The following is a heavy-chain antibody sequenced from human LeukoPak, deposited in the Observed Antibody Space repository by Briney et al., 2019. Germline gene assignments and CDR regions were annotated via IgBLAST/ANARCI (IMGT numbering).Heavy chain of an antibody. CDR2: IYPNSGGT. CDR3: ARDHCSSTSCYDYYGMDV. V-gene: IGHV1-2*02. D-gene: IGHD2-2*01. J-gene: IGHJ6*02. Sequence: ASVKVSCKASGYTFTGYYMDWVRQAPGQGLEWMGWIYPNSGGTNYAQKFQGRVTMTRDTSISTAYMELSRLRSDDTAVYYCARDHCSSTSCYDYYGMDVWGQGTTVTVSS. CDR1: GYTFTGYY.